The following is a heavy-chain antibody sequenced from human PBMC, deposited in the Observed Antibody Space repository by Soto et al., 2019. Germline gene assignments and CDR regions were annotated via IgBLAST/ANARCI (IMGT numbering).Heavy chain of an antibody. D-gene: IGHD6-19*01. CDR3: AKSNSVWFTNRYYAMDV. CDR1: RFTFNSYA. CDR2: ISGSGSYT. V-gene: IGHV3-23*01. J-gene: IGHJ6*02. Sequence: EVQLLESGGGLQQPGGSLRLSCAASRFTFNSYAMSWVRQAPGKGLEWVSAISGSGSYTDYADSVKGRFTISRDSSKNTLYLQMNSLRVDDTAIYYCAKSNSVWFTNRYYAMDVWGQGTTVTVSS.